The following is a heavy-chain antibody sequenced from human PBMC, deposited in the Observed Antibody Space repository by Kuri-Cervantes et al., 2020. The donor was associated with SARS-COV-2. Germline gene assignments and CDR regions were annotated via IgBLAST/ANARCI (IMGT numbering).Heavy chain of an antibody. CDR3: ARRSLYGMDV. J-gene: IGHJ6*02. V-gene: IGHV4-59*01. D-gene: IGHD3-10*01. CDR2: IYYSGST. Sequence: GSLRLSCTVSGGSISSYYWSWIRQPPGKGLEWIGYIYYSGSTNYNPSLKSRVTISVDTSKNQFSLKLSSVTAADTAVYYCARRSLYGMDVWGQGTTVTVSS. CDR1: GGSISSYY.